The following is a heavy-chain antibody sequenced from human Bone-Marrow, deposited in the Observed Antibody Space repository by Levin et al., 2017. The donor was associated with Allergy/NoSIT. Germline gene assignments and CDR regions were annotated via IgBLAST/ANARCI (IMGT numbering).Heavy chain of an antibody. CDR2: ISYRGTT. J-gene: IGHJ4*02. V-gene: IGHV4-31*01. D-gene: IGHD3-10*01. CDR3: ARLDGYYFDY. Sequence: LRLSCTVSGGSISSAGYHWTWIRQSPGKGLEWIGYISYRGTTYYNPSLKSPLTMSLDTSEQRFSLNLNSVTAVDTAIYYCARLDGYYFDYWGQGTLVTVSS. CDR1: GGSISSAGYH.